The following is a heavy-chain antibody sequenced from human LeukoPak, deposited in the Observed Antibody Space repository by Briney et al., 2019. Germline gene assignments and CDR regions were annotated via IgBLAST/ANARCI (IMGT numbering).Heavy chain of an antibody. CDR3: AKDLRDSSGYYYCAFDY. CDR2: ISGSGGST. J-gene: IGHJ4*02. CDR1: GFTFSSYA. V-gene: IGHV3-23*01. D-gene: IGHD3-22*01. Sequence: PGGSLRLSCAASGFTFSSYAMSWVRQAPGKGLEWVSAISGSGGSTYYADSVKGRFTISRDNSKNTLYLQMNSLRAEDTAVYYCAKDLRDSSGYYYCAFDYWGQGTLVTVSS.